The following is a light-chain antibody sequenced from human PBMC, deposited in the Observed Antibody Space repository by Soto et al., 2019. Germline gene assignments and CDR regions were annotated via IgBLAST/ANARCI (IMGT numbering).Light chain of an antibody. CDR1: SGHSSYA. CDR2: LDSDGSH. J-gene: IGLJ2*01. Sequence: QLVLTQSPSASASLGASVKLTCTLSSGHSSYAIEWHQQQPEKGTRYLMKLDSDGSHTKGDAIPDRFSGSSSGAERYLTISSLQAEDEADYYCQTWGTGIHVVFGGGTKVTVL. CDR3: QTWGTGIHVV. V-gene: IGLV4-69*01.